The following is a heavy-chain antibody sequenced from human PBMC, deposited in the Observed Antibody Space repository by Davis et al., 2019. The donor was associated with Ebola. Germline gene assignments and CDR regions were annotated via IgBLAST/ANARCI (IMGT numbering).Heavy chain of an antibody. D-gene: IGHD1-7*01. CDR3: ANLAITGTTSGMDV. CDR1: GFIFSNYG. V-gene: IGHV3-30*02. CDR2: MWYDGSRQ. J-gene: IGHJ6*04. Sequence: GGSLRLSCAASGFIFSNYGMHWVRQAPGKGLEWVALMWYDGSRQYYADSVKGRFTVSRDNSRNILYLQMNSLRAEDTALYYCANLAITGTTSGMDVWGKGTTVTVSS.